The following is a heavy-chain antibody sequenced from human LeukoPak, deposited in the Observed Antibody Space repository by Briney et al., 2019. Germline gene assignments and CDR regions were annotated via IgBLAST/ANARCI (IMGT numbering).Heavy chain of an antibody. CDR3: TRLRGYSYGYDY. D-gene: IGHD5-18*01. V-gene: IGHV1-8*02. CDR2: MNPNSGNT. Sequence: GASVKVSCKASGYTFTSYDINWVRQATGQGLEWMGWMNPNSGNTGYAQKFQGRVTMTRNTSISTAYMELSSLRSEDTAVYYCTRLRGYSYGYDYWGQGTLVTVSS. J-gene: IGHJ4*02. CDR1: GYTFTSYD.